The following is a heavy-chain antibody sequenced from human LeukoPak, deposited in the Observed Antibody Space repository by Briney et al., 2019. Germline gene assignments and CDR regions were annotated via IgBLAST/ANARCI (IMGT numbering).Heavy chain of an antibody. Sequence: GGSLRLSCAASEFIFSSYSMNWVRQTPGKGLEWVSYISSSSSTIYYADSVKGRFTISRDNSKNTLYLQMNSLRAEDTAVYYCAKDSVGATFDHWGQGTLVTVSS. V-gene: IGHV3-48*01. D-gene: IGHD4/OR15-4a*01. CDR2: ISSSSSTI. J-gene: IGHJ4*02. CDR3: AKDSVGATFDH. CDR1: EFIFSSYS.